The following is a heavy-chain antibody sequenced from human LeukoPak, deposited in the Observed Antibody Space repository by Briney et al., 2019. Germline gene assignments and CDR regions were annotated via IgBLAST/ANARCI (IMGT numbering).Heavy chain of an antibody. Sequence: SETLSLTCAVSNYSIRNGYYWGWIRQPPGKGLEWIGCLYRSGNTYYSPSLKGRVTISVDTSKNQFSLRLSSVTAADTAVYYCARREGCSGGICSFDYWGQGTLVTVSS. D-gene: IGHD2-8*02. CDR2: LYRSGNT. CDR3: ARREGCSGGICSFDY. J-gene: IGHJ4*02. CDR1: NYSIRNGYY. V-gene: IGHV4-38-2*01.